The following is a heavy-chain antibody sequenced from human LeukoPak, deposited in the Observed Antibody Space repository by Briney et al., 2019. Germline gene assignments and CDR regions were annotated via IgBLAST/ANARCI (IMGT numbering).Heavy chain of an antibody. CDR1: GGSFSGYY. V-gene: IGHV4-34*01. CDR3: ARGSDIVVVPAAPFDY. Sequence: SETLSLTCAVYGGSFSGYYWSWSRQPPGKGLEWIGEINHSGSTNYNPSLKSRVTISVDTSKNQFSLKLSSVTAADTAVYYCARGSDIVVVPAAPFDYWGQGTLVTVSS. J-gene: IGHJ4*02. D-gene: IGHD2-2*01. CDR2: INHSGST.